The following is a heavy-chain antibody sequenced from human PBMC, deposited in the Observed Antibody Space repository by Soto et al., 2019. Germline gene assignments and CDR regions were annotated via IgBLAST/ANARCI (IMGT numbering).Heavy chain of an antibody. CDR1: GFTFGSYA. D-gene: IGHD2-15*01. J-gene: IGHJ4*02. V-gene: IGHV3-23*01. Sequence: GGSLRLSCVASGFTFGSYAMTWVRQTPGKGLEWVSTLSGSGVSAYYADSVKGRFTISRDNSKNTLYLQMSSLRAEDTAVYYCAKDLSCGRGSCSNDYWGQGTLVTVS. CDR3: AKDLSCGRGSCSNDY. CDR2: LSGSGVSA.